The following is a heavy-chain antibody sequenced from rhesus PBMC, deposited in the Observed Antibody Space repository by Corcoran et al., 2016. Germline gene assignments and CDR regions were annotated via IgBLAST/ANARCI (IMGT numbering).Heavy chain of an antibody. Sequence: QVQLQESGPGLLKPSETLPLTCAVSGGSISDSYYWTCIRPPPGRGLEWIGNIYGNSASTYYNPSLKSRVTISKDTSKNQFFLKLSSVTAADTAVYYCAKGPMEVDYWGQGVLVTVSS. CDR3: AKGPMEVDY. CDR1: GGSISDSYY. J-gene: IGHJ4*01. CDR2: IYGNSAST. D-gene: IGHD3-22*01. V-gene: IGHV4S9*01.